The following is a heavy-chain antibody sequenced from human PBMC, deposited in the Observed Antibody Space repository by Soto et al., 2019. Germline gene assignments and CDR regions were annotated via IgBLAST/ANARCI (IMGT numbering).Heavy chain of an antibody. Sequence: SLRLSCAASGFIFSSYAMSWVRQAPGKGLEWVSAISGSGGSTYYADSVKGRFTISRDNSKNTLYLQMNSLRAEDTAVYYCAKGGYCGGDCYGWFDPWGQGTLVTVSS. V-gene: IGHV3-23*01. CDR1: GFIFSSYA. CDR3: AKGGYCGGDCYGWFDP. CDR2: ISGSGGST. J-gene: IGHJ5*02. D-gene: IGHD2-21*02.